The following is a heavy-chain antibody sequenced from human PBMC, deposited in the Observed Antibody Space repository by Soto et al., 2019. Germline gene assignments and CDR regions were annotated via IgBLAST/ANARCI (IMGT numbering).Heavy chain of an antibody. CDR3: ARDADTYYYDSSGYYPAGAFDI. CDR2: IIPIFGTA. Sequence: QVQLVQSGAEVKKPGSSVKVSCKASGGTFSSYAISWVRQAPGQGLEWMGGIIPIFGTANYAQKFQGRVTITADKSTSKAYMELSRLRSEDTAVYYCARDADTYYYDSSGYYPAGAFDIWGQGTMVTVSS. D-gene: IGHD3-22*01. CDR1: GGTFSSYA. V-gene: IGHV1-69*06. J-gene: IGHJ3*02.